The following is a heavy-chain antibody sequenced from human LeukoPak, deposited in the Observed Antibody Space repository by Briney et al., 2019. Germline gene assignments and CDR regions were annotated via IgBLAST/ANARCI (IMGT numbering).Heavy chain of an antibody. J-gene: IGHJ6*04. V-gene: IGHV3-30-3*01. CDR1: GFTFSSYA. Sequence: GRSLRLSCAASGFTFSSYAMHWVRQAPGKGLEWVAVISYDGSNKYYADSVKGRFTISRDNSKNTLYLQMNSLRAEDTAVYYCARDANLGYCSGGSCRGHGMDVWGKGTTVTVSS. CDR3: ARDANLGYCSGGSCRGHGMDV. D-gene: IGHD2-15*01. CDR2: ISYDGSNK.